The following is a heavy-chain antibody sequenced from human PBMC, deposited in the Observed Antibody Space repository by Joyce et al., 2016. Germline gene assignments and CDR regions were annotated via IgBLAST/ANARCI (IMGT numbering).Heavy chain of an antibody. CDR1: GFTFNVAL. D-gene: IGHD3-10*01. V-gene: IGHV3-15*01. J-gene: IGHJ4*02. CDR2: IKSKSSGETT. Sequence: EVQVAEYGGGLVKPGGSLRLSCAASGFTFNVALMTWARQAAGKGRGGVGRIKSKSSGETTEYAAPVKGRFTISGEDSKNAVSLRMNGLRTEAAAVYFCAADVAEVGFGELDHWGQGTLVTVSS. CDR3: AADVAEVGFGELDH.